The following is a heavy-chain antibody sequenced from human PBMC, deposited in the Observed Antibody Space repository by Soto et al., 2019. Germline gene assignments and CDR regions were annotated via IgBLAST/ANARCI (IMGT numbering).Heavy chain of an antibody. CDR1: GGSISSGNYY. CDR3: ARALWSGFIDY. V-gene: IGHV4-31*03. Sequence: QVQLQESGPGLVKPSQTLSLTCTVSGGSISSGNYYWGWVRQHPGKGLEWIGYIYHSEKTYYNPSLQTRLTISVDTSNNQFSLKLTSVTAADTAVYFCARALWSGFIDYWGQGNLVTVSS. CDR2: IYHSEKT. D-gene: IGHD3-3*01. J-gene: IGHJ4*02.